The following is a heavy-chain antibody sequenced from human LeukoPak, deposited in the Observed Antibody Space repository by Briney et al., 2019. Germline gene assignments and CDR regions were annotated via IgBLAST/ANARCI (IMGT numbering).Heavy chain of an antibody. CDR1: GYTFITYA. J-gene: IGHJ4*02. CDR2: VNTGNGDT. Sequence: ASVKVSCKASGYTFITYAMHWVRQAPGQRLEWMGWVNTGNGDTRYSQKFQDRITLTRDTSASTAYMELASLRSEDTAVYYCARGTGELRIFDSWGKGPLVTVSS. V-gene: IGHV1-3*04. D-gene: IGHD3-16*01. CDR3: ARGTGELRIFDS.